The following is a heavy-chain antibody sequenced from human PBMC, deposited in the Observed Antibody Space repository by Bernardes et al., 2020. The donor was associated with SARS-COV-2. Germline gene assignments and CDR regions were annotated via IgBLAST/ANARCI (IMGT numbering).Heavy chain of an antibody. CDR3: GRATWSQRDDFDI. Sequence: ASVKVSCKASGYNFNDYYLHWVRQAPGQGLEWMGWINPSGSDTNYAQNFKGRVTMTRDTSINTAYMELSRLNSDDTAVYYCGRATWSQRDDFDIWGQGTLVTVSS. CDR2: INPSGSDT. CDR1: GYNFNDYY. D-gene: IGHD6-25*01. J-gene: IGHJ3*02. V-gene: IGHV1-2*02.